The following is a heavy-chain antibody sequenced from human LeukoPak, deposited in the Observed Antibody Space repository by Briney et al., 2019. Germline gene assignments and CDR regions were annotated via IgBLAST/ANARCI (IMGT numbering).Heavy chain of an antibody. D-gene: IGHD3-22*01. J-gene: IGHJ6*02. CDR3: AKDYYDSSGYYSLMDV. V-gene: IGHV3-9*01. CDR1: GFTFDDYA. CDR2: ISWNSGSI. Sequence: GGSLRLSCAATGFTFDDYAMHWVRQAPGKGLEWVSGISWNSGSIGYADSVKGRFTISGDNAKNSLYLQMNSLRAEDTALYYCAKDYYDSSGYYSLMDVWGQGTTVTVSS.